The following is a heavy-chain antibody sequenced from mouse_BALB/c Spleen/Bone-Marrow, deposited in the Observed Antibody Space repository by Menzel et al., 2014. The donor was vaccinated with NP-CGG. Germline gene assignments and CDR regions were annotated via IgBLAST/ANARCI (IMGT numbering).Heavy chain of an antibody. CDR1: GYKFTDYA. CDR3: ARNFYGSAYFDF. V-gene: IGHV1-67*01. D-gene: IGHD1-1*01. Sequence: QVQLQQSGPELVRPGVPVKISRKGSGYKFTDYAMHWVKQSHAKSLEWIGLISTYSGNTHYNQKFKGKATMTVDKSSSTAYMELARLTSEDSATYYCARNFYGSAYFDFWGQGSTLTVSS. CDR2: ISTYSGNT. J-gene: IGHJ2*01.